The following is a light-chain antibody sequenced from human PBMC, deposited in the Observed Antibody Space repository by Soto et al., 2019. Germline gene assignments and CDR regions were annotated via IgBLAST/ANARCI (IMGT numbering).Light chain of an antibody. J-gene: IGKJ1*01. CDR3: QQYGYPSWT. CDR2: AAS. Sequence: EIVLTQSPGTLPLSPGERATLSCRASQSVDSKDLAWYQQKPGQAPRILIFAASSRATGIPDRFSGSGSGTDFTLTISRLEPGDFAVYYCQQYGYPSWTFGQGTKVEIK. V-gene: IGKV3-20*01. CDR1: QSVDSKD.